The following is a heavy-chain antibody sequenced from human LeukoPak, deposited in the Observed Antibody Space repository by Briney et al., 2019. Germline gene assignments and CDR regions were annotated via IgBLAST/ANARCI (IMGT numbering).Heavy chain of an antibody. Sequence: PSETLSLTCTVSGGSISNYYWSWIRQPPGKGLEWIGYIYYSGSTNYNPSLKSRVTISVDASKNQFSLNLTSVTAADTAVYYCARVSGYGGNSGVWGQRTLVTVSS. CDR3: ARVSGYGGNSGV. CDR2: IYYSGST. D-gene: IGHD4-23*01. CDR1: GGSISNYY. V-gene: IGHV4-59*01. J-gene: IGHJ4*02.